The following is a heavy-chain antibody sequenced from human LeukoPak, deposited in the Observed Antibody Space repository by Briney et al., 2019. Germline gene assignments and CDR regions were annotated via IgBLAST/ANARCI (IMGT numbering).Heavy chain of an antibody. V-gene: IGHV3-23*01. CDR1: GFTFSSYA. CDR2: ISGSGGST. J-gene: IGHJ5*02. Sequence: GGSLRLYCAASGFTFSSYAMSWVRQAPGKGLEWVPAISGSGGSTYYADSVKGRFTISRDNSKNTLYLQMNSLRAEDTAVYYCAKGSRNNWFDPWGQGTLVTVSS. CDR3: AKGSRNNWFDP.